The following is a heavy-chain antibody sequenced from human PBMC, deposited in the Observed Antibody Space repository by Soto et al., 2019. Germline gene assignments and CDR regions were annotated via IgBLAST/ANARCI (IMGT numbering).Heavy chain of an antibody. J-gene: IGHJ4*02. D-gene: IGHD6-19*01. CDR1: GYTFTSYA. CDR3: ARVSGWYYFDY. Sequence: QAQLVQSGAEVKKPGASVKVSCKASGYTFTSYAMHWVRQAPGQRLEWMGWINAGNGNTKYSQKFQGRVTITRDTSASTAYMELSSLRSEDTAVDYCARVSGWYYFDYWGQGTLVTVSS. V-gene: IGHV1-3*01. CDR2: INAGNGNT.